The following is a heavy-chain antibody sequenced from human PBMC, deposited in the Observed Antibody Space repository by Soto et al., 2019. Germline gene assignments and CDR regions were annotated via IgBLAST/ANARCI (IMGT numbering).Heavy chain of an antibody. CDR2: INNDESST. CDR3: ARGAYMIRGIINYYFDY. J-gene: IGHJ4*02. CDR1: GFTFSSYW. Sequence: SLRLSCAASGFTFSSYWMHWVRQAPGKGLVWVSRINNDESSTNYADSVRGRFTISRDNAKNTLYLQVNSLRVEDTAVYYCARGAYMIRGIINYYFDYWGQGTLVTVSS. D-gene: IGHD3-10*01. V-gene: IGHV3-74*01.